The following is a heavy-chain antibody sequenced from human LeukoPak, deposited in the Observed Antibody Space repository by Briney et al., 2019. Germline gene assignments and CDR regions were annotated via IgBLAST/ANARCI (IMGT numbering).Heavy chain of an antibody. V-gene: IGHV1-69*04. CDR2: IIPILGIA. CDR3: ARGRSGFGELYIDY. D-gene: IGHD3-10*01. J-gene: IGHJ4*02. Sequence: ASVKVSCKASGGTFSSYAISWVRQAPGQGLEWMGRIIPILGIANYAQKFQGRVTITADKSTSTAYMELSSLRSEDTAVYYCARGRSGFGELYIDYWGQGTLVTASS. CDR1: GGTFSSYA.